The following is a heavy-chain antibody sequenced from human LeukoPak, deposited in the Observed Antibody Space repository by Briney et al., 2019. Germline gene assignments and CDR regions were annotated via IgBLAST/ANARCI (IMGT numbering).Heavy chain of an antibody. Sequence: SETLSLTCAVSGYSISSGYYWGWIRPPPGKGLEWIGSIYHSGSTYYNPSLKSRVTISVDTSKNQFSLKLSSVTAADTAVYCCARQFYCSSTSCPNWFDPWGQGTLVTVSS. V-gene: IGHV4-38-2*01. CDR2: IYHSGST. CDR1: GYSISSGYY. D-gene: IGHD2-2*01. CDR3: ARQFYCSSTSCPNWFDP. J-gene: IGHJ5*02.